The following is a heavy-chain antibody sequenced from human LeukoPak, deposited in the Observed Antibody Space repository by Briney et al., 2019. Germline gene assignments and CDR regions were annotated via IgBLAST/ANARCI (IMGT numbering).Heavy chain of an antibody. Sequence: PGGSLRLSCVASGFTFSSYNMNWVRQAPGKGLEWVSSITTSSSYIYYADSVKGRFTISRDNAKNSLYLQMNSLRAEDTAVYYCARGALYYMDVWGKGTTVTISS. CDR1: GFTFSSYN. CDR2: ITTSSSYI. V-gene: IGHV3-21*04. J-gene: IGHJ6*03. CDR3: ARGALYYMDV.